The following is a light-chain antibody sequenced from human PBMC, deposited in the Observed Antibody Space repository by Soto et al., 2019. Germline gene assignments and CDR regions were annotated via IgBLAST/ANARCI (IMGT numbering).Light chain of an antibody. V-gene: IGLV2-14*02. CDR1: STDFENYNL. CDR3: SSYTSSSSTSLL. Sequence: QSALTQPASVSGSPGQSITISCTRSSTDFENYNLVSWYQHCPDKAPKLIIYEGTKRPSEISDRFSGSESDTTASLTISVLQAEDEAEYFCSSYTSSSSTSLLFGGGTKLTVL. J-gene: IGLJ3*02. CDR2: EGT.